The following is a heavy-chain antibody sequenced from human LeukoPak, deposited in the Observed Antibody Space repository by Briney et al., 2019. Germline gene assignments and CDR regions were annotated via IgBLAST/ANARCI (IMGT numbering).Heavy chain of an antibody. CDR2: LSSSITYI. V-gene: IGHV3-21*01. D-gene: IGHD1-26*01. Sequence: GGSVRLSHAASGFTLRSYIMNGVGQAPGRGREGVSSLSSSITYIYYADSVKGRFTISRDNAKNSLYLQMTSPRAEDTAVYYCARDREDAFDICGQGPMVTVSS. CDR3: ARDREDAFDI. J-gene: IGHJ3*02. CDR1: GFTLRSYI.